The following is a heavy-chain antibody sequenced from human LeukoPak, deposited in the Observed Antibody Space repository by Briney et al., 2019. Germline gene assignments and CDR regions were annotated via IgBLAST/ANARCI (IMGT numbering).Heavy chain of an antibody. J-gene: IGHJ4*02. CDR2: INHSGGT. Sequence: SETLSLTCTVSGGSISSSSYYWSWIRQSPGKGLEWIAEINHSGGTNYNASLKSRVTISVDTSKNQFSLNLSSVTAADTAVYYCAVSGSYRFDYWGQGTVVTVSS. CDR3: AVSGSYRFDY. CDR1: GGSISSSSYY. V-gene: IGHV4-39*07. D-gene: IGHD1-26*01.